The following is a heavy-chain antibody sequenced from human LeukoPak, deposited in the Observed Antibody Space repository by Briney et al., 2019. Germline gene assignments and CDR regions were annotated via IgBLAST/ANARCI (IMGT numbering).Heavy chain of an antibody. D-gene: IGHD3-10*01. CDR2: ISWNSGSI. V-gene: IGHV3-9*01. CDR3: AKDRYGSGSYFDY. CDR1: GFTFDDYA. J-gene: IGHJ4*02. Sequence: GRSLRLSCAASGFTFDDYAMHWVRQAPGKGLEWVSGISWNSGSIGYADSVKGRFTISRDNSKNTLYLQMNSLRAEDTAVYYCAKDRYGSGSYFDYWSQGTLVTVSS.